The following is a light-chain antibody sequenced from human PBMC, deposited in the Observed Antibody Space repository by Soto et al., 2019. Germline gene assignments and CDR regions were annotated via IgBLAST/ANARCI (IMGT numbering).Light chain of an antibody. CDR1: QSVLYSSNNNNY. V-gene: IGKV4-1*01. Sequence: DIVMTQSPDSLAVSVGEGATINGKSSQSVLYSSNNNNYLAWYQQKPAQPPKLLIYWASTRESAVPARFSGSRPGTDFTLCVRSLQAEDVTAYYRQQYYSSPLTFRGRTQVAIK. J-gene: IGKJ4*01. CDR3: QQYYSSPLT. CDR2: WAS.